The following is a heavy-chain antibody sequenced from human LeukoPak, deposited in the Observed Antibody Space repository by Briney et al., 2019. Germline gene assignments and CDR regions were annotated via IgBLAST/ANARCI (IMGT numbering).Heavy chain of an antibody. CDR2: IYYSGST. V-gene: IGHV4-59*01. CDR1: GGSISSYY. Sequence: SETLSLTCTVSGGSISSYYWSWIRQPPGKGLEWVGYIYYSGSTNYNPSLKSRVTISVDTSKNQFSLKLSSVTAADTAVYYCATRLYSSGWPDAFDIWGQGTMVTVSS. J-gene: IGHJ3*02. CDR3: ATRLYSSGWPDAFDI. D-gene: IGHD6-19*01.